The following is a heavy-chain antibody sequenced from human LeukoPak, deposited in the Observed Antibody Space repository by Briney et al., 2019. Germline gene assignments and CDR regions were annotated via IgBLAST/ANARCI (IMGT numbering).Heavy chain of an antibody. V-gene: IGHV1-8*01. J-gene: IGHJ5*02. Sequence: ASVKVSCKASGYTFTSYYMHWVRQAPGQGLEWMGWMNPNSGNTGYAQKFQGRVTMTRNTSISTAYMELSSLRSEDTAVYYCARGGCSGGSCYWEYNWFDPWGQGTLVTVSS. CDR1: GYTFTSYY. CDR3: ARGGCSGGSCYWEYNWFDP. CDR2: MNPNSGNT. D-gene: IGHD2-15*01.